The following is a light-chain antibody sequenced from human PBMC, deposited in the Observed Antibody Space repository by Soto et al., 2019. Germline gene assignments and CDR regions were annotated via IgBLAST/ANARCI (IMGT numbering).Light chain of an antibody. Sequence: DIKMTQSPSSLSASVGDRVTITCRASQYISNYLNWYQQKSGTAPKLLIHTASTLQSGVPSRFSGRGSGPDFTLTISSVQPADFAIYFCQQSYSTPPTFGQGTPLEIK. V-gene: IGKV1-39*01. CDR1: QYISNY. CDR2: TAS. J-gene: IGKJ2*01. CDR3: QQSYSTPPT.